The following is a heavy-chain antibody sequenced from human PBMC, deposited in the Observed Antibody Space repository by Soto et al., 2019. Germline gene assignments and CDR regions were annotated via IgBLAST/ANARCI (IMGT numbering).Heavy chain of an antibody. J-gene: IGHJ6*02. CDR3: ARGLGGRMDD. V-gene: IGHV1-69*08. D-gene: IGHD3-16*01. CDR1: GTIFSSYT. CDR2: IIPILGET. Sequence: QVQLVQSGAEVKKPGSSVRVSCKASGTIFSSYTISWVRQAPGQGREWMGRIIPILGETNSAQKLQGRVTLTADKSTTTAYMELNSLRLEDTAVYYCARGLGGRMDDWGQGTTVTVSS.